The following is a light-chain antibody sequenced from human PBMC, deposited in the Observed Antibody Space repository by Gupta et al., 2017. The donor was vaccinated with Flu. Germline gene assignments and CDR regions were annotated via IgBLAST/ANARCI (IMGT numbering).Light chain of an antibody. CDR3: AAWDDSLNGVV. Sequence: VAISCSGGSSNIENNAVNWYQQLPGKAPTLLIYYDDLLSSGVSGRFSGSKSGASASLAISGLQSDDEADYYCAAWDDSLNGVVFGGGMRLTVL. J-gene: IGLJ2*01. CDR1: SSNIENNA. CDR2: YDD. V-gene: IGLV1-36*01.